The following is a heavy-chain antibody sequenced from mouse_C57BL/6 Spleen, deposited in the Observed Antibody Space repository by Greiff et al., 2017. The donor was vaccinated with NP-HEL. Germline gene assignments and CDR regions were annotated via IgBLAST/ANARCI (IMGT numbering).Heavy chain of an antibody. CDR2: IHPNRGST. J-gene: IGHJ1*03. V-gene: IGHV1-64*01. CDR3: ARWGYSNDWYCDV. Sequence: QVQLQQPGAELVKPGASVKLSCKASGYTFTSYWMHWVKQRPGQGLEWIGMIHPNRGSTNYNETFKSKATLTVDKSSSTAYMQLSSLTSEDSAVYYCARWGYSNDWYCDVWGTGTTVTVSS. CDR1: GYTFTSYW. D-gene: IGHD2-5*01.